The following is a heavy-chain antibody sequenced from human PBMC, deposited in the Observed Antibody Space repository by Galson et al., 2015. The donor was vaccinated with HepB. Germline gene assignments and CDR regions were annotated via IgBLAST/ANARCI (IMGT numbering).Heavy chain of an antibody. CDR2: INPNSGGT. CDR1: GSTFTGYY. CDR3: ARLGWNYGDQQGNIDY. V-gene: IGHV1-2*02. D-gene: IGHD1-7*01. J-gene: IGHJ4*02. Sequence: SVKVSCKASGSTFTGYYMHWVRQAPGQGLEWMGWINPNSGGTNYAQKFQGRVTMTRDTSISTAYMELSRLRSDDTAVYYCARLGWNYGDQQGNIDYWGQGTLVTVSS.